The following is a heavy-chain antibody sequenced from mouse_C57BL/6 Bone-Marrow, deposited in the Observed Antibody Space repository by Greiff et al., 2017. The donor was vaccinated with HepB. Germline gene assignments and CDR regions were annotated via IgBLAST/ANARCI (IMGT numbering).Heavy chain of an antibody. D-gene: IGHD2-10*01. V-gene: IGHV1-42*01. Sequence: EVMLVESGPELVKPGASVKISCKASGYSFTGYYMNWVKQSPEKSLEWIGEINPSTGGTTYNQKFKAKATLTVDKSSSTAYMQLKSLTSEDSAVYYCAPASYPFFAYWGQGTLVTVSA. J-gene: IGHJ3*01. CDR3: APASYPFFAY. CDR2: INPSTGGT. CDR1: GYSFTGYY.